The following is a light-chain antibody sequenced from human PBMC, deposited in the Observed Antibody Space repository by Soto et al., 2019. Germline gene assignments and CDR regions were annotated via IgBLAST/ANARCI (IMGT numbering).Light chain of an antibody. V-gene: IGLV2-14*01. Sequence: QSALTQPASVSGSPGQSITISCTGTSSDVGGYDYVSWYQHHPGKAPKLMIYEVNNRPSGVSNRFSGSKSGNTASLTISGLQAEDEADYYCSSYTRSSKVVFGGGTKVTVL. CDR1: SSDVGGYDY. J-gene: IGLJ2*01. CDR2: EVN. CDR3: SSYTRSSKVV.